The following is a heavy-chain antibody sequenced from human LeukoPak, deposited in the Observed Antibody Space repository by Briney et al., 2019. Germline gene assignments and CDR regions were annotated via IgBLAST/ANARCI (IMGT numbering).Heavy chain of an antibody. J-gene: IGHJ4*02. CDR3: ARDLNWNDPFDY. CDR1: GYTFTSYY. D-gene: IGHD1-1*01. V-gene: IGHV1-46*01. Sequence: ASVKVSCKASGYTFTSYYMHWVGQAPGQGLEWMGIINPSGGSTSYAQKFQGRVTMTRDTSTSTVYMELSSLRSEDTAVYYCARDLNWNDPFDYWGQGTLVTVSS. CDR2: INPSGGST.